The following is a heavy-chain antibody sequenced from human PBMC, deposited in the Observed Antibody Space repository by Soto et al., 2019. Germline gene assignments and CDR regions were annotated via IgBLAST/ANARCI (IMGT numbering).Heavy chain of an antibody. D-gene: IGHD5-12*01. Sequence: GESLKISCKGSGYSFTSCWISWVRQMPGKGLEWMGRIDPSDSYTNYSPSFQGHVTISADKSISTAYLQWSSLKASDTAMYYCAISRDGYNSRGMDVWGQGTTVTVSS. CDR3: AISRDGYNSRGMDV. J-gene: IGHJ6*02. CDR2: IDPSDSYT. V-gene: IGHV5-10-1*01. CDR1: GYSFTSCW.